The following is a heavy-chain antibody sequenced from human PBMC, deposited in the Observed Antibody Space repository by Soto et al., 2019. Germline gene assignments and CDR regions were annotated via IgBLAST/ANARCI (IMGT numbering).Heavy chain of an antibody. D-gene: IGHD2-15*01. CDR3: ASAGADIVVPPGGMDV. J-gene: IGHJ6*02. CDR1: GYTFTSYA. CDR2: INAGNGNT. V-gene: IGHV1-3*01. Sequence: QVQLVQSGAEVKKPGASVKVSCKASGYTFTSYAMHWVRQAPGQRLEWMGWINAGNGNTKYSQKFQGRVTITRDTSASTAYMEPSSLRSEDTAVYYCASAGADIVVPPGGMDVWGQGTTVTVSS.